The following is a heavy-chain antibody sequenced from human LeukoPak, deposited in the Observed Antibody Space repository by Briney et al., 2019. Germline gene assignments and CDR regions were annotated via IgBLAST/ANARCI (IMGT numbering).Heavy chain of an antibody. Sequence: SETLSLTCTVSGGSISSSSYYWGWIRRPPGKGLEWIGSIYYSGSTYYNPSLKSRVTISVDTSKNQFSLKLSSVTAADTAVYYCASLRGDGYNFSFDYWGQGTLVTVSS. V-gene: IGHV4-39*01. CDR1: GGSISSSSYY. CDR3: ASLRGDGYNFSFDY. D-gene: IGHD5-24*01. J-gene: IGHJ4*02. CDR2: IYYSGST.